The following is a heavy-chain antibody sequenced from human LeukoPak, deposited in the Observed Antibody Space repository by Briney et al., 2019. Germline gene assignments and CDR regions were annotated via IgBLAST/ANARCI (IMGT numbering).Heavy chain of an antibody. D-gene: IGHD2/OR15-2a*01. CDR1: GFTFSNAW. J-gene: IGHJ4*02. V-gene: IGHV3-15*01. Sequence: GGSLRLSCAASGFTFSNAWMSWVRQAPGKGLEWVGRIKTKGDGGTTEYAAPVKVRFTISREDSKNTLNLQMNSLKTEDTAVYYCTTDPAFSFDYWGQGTLVTVSS. CDR2: IKTKGDGGTT. CDR3: TTDPAFSFDY.